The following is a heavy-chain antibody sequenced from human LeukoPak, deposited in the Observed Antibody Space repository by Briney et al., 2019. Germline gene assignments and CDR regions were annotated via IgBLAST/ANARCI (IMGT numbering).Heavy chain of an antibody. D-gene: IGHD6-19*01. V-gene: IGHV4-38-2*02. J-gene: IGHJ4*02. CDR1: GYSISSGYY. Sequence: SETLSLTCTVSGYSISSGYYWGWIRQPPGKGLEWIGSIYHSGSTYHNPSLKSRVTISVDTSKNQFSLKLSSVTAADTAVYFCAREGYSSDWYGFDYWGQGTLVTVSS. CDR2: IYHSGST. CDR3: AREGYSSDWYGFDY.